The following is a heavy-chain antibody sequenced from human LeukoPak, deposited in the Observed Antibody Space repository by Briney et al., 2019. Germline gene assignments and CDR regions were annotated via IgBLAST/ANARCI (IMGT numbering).Heavy chain of an antibody. CDR2: IYSGGNT. CDR3: ARDTVTTFRFRDYYYYGMDV. J-gene: IGHJ6*02. CDR1: GFTFSSYE. V-gene: IGHV3-53*01. D-gene: IGHD4-17*01. Sequence: PGGSLRLSCADSGFTFSSYEMNWVRQAPGKGLEWVSVIYSGGNTYYADSVKGRFTISRDSSKNTLYLQMNSLRAEDTAVYYCARDTVTTFRFRDYYYYGMDVWGQGTTVTVSS.